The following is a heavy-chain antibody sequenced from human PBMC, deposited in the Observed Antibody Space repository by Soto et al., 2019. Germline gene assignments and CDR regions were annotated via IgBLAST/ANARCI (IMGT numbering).Heavy chain of an antibody. CDR2: IGTAGDT. CDR3: ARLGSSSYYYGMDV. J-gene: IGHJ6*02. Sequence: LRLSCAASGFTFSSYDMHWVRQATGKGLEWVSAIGTAGDTYYPGSVKGRFTISRENAKNSLYLQMNSLRAGDTAVYYCARLGSSSYYYGMDVWGQGTTVTVSS. V-gene: IGHV3-13*01. D-gene: IGHD6-13*01. CDR1: GFTFSSYD.